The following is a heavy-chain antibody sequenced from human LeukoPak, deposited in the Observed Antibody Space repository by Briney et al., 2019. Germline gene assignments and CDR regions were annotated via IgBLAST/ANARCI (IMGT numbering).Heavy chain of an antibody. D-gene: IGHD3-22*01. J-gene: IGHJ4*02. CDR3: ARDLSYYYDSSGLSVVDY. CDR2: IIPIFGTA. Sequence: GASVKVSCTASGGTFSSYAISWVRQAPGQGLEWMGGIIPIFGTANYAQKFQGRVTITADESTSTAYMELRSLRSDDTAVYYCARDLSYYYDSSGLSVVDYWGQGTLVTVSS. CDR1: GGTFSSYA. V-gene: IGHV1-69*13.